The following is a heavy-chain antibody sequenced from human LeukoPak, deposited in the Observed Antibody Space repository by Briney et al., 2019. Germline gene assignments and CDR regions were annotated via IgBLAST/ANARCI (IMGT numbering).Heavy chain of an antibody. D-gene: IGHD4-23*01. Sequence: PSETLSLTCTVSGGSISSSSYYWGWIRQPPGKGLEWIGSIYYSGSTYYNPSLKSRVTISVDTSKNQFSLKPSSVTAADTAVYYCARPSYGGDFDYWGQGTLVTVSS. CDR2: IYYSGST. CDR3: ARPSYGGDFDY. V-gene: IGHV4-39*01. CDR1: GGSISSSSYY. J-gene: IGHJ4*02.